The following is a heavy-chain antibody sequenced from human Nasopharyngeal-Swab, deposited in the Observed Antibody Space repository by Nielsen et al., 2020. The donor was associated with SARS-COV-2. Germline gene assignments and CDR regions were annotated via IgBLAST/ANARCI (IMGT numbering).Heavy chain of an antibody. Sequence: VCQAPGKGLEWVAVISYVVINKYYADPVKGRFTISRDHSKNTLYLQMNSLRAEDTAVYYCARGPGHGMDVWGQGTTVTVSS. V-gene: IGHV3-30-3*01. CDR2: ISYVVINK. D-gene: IGHD3-10*01. J-gene: IGHJ6*02. CDR3: ARGPGHGMDV.